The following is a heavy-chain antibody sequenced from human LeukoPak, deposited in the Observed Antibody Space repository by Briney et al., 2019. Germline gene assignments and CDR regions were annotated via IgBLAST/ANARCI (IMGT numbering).Heavy chain of an antibody. V-gene: IGHV3-74*01. J-gene: IGHJ4*02. CDR1: GFTFSNYW. CDR3: AKKGYYASGSYFDY. D-gene: IGHD3-10*01. CDR2: IHSDGSTI. Sequence: GGSLRLSCAASGFTFSNYWMHWVRQVPGKGLVWVSLIHSDGSTIIYADSVKGRFTISRDNAKNILYLQMNSLRPEDTAMYYCAKKGYYASGSYFDYWGQGTLVTVSS.